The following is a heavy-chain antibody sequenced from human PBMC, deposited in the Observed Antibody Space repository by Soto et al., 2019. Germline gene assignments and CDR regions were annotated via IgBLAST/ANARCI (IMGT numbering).Heavy chain of an antibody. CDR3: ASNYGSGYRAFDS. CDR2: VNPILSMS. J-gene: IGHJ4*02. Sequence: QVQLVQSGAEVKSAGSSVKVSCKASGDTFNFYSINWVRQAPGLGLEWVGRVNPILSMSNYAQRFQGRVKMTADKSTCTAYLELRSLTSEDKAIYYCASNYGSGYRAFDSWGQGALVTVYS. V-gene: IGHV1-69*02. CDR1: GDTFNFYS. D-gene: IGHD3-10*01.